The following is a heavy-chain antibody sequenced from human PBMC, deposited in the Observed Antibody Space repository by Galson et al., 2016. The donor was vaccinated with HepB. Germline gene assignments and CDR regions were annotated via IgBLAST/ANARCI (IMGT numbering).Heavy chain of an antibody. CDR2: ISHDGSDK. V-gene: IGHV3-30*03. Sequence: SLRLSCAASGFTFSSYGMHWVRQAPGKGLEWVAVISHDGSDKYYADSVKGRLTISRDNSKNTLYLQMNSLRTEDTAVYYWATGETVTGSKYYCYGMDVWGQGTTVTVSS. CDR3: ATGETVTGSKYYCYGMDV. D-gene: IGHD1-26*01. CDR1: GFTFSSYG. J-gene: IGHJ6*02.